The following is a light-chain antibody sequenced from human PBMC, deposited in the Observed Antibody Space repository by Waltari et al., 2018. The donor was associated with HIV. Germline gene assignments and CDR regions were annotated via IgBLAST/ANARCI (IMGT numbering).Light chain of an antibody. V-gene: IGKV1-5*03. CDR1: QSISSW. J-gene: IGKJ1*01. CDR3: QQYNSYSGT. Sequence: DIQMTQSPSTLSASVGDRFTITCRARQSISSWLAWYQQKPGKAPKLRIYKAYSVESGVPSRFSGSGSGTEFTLTISSLQPDDFATYYCQQYNSYSGTFGQGTKVEIK. CDR2: KAY.